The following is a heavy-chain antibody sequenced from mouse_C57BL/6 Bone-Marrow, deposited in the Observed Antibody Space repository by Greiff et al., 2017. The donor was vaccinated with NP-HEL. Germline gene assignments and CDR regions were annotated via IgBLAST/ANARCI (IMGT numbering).Heavy chain of an antibody. V-gene: IGHV1-78*01. CDR2: IYPRDGST. Sequence: QVHVKQSDAELVKPGASVKISCKVSGYTFTDHTIHWMKQRPEQGLEWIGYIYPRDGSTKYNEKFKGKATLTADKSSSTAYMQLNSLTSEDSAVYFCAREDYYGSSYVGFAYWGQGTLVTVSA. D-gene: IGHD1-1*01. CDR3: AREDYYGSSYVGFAY. J-gene: IGHJ3*01. CDR1: GYTFTDHT.